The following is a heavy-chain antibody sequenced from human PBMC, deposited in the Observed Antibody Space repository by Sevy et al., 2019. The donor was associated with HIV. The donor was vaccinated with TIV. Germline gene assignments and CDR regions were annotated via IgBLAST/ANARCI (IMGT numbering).Heavy chain of an antibody. Sequence: GGSLRLSCAASGFTFSTYAMSWVRQAPGKGLEWVSAISGSGGSTYYADSVKGRFTISRDNSKKTLYLQMNSLRAEDTAVYYCAKGDTNYYGMDVWGQRTTVTVSS. V-gene: IGHV3-23*01. CDR3: AKGDTNYYGMDV. CDR1: GFTFSTYA. J-gene: IGHJ6*02. CDR2: ISGSGGST.